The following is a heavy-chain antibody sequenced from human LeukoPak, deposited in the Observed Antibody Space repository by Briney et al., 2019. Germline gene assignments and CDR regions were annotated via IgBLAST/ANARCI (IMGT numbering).Heavy chain of an antibody. CDR2: IRYDGSNK. CDR1: GFTFSNAW. CDR3: AKDHVTMVRGVIIDY. Sequence: GGSLRLSCAASGFTFSNAWMSWVRQAPGKGLEWVAFIRYDGSNKYYADSVKGRFTISRDNSKNTLYLQMNSLRAEDTAVYYCAKDHVTMVRGVIIDYWGQGTLVTVFS. V-gene: IGHV3-30*02. D-gene: IGHD3-10*01. J-gene: IGHJ4*02.